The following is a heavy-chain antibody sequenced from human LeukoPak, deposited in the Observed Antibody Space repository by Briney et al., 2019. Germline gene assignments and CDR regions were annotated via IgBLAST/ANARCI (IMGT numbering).Heavy chain of an antibody. J-gene: IGHJ5*02. CDR3: ARHAEGGNGINWFDP. Sequence: GASVKVSCKASGYSFSSYDINWVRQATGQGLEWMGGIIPIFGTANYAQKFQGRVTITADKSTSTAYMELSSLRSEDTAVYYCARHAEGGNGINWFDPWGQGTLVTVSS. D-gene: IGHD4-23*01. CDR1: GYSFSSYD. CDR2: IIPIFGTA. V-gene: IGHV1-69*06.